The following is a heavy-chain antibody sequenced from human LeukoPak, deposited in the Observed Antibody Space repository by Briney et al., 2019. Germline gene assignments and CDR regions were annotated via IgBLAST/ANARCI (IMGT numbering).Heavy chain of an antibody. J-gene: IGHJ4*02. Sequence: GGSLRLSCAASGFTFSSYEMNWVRQAPGKGLEWVSSISSSSSYIYYADSVKGRFTISRDNAKNSLYLQMNSLRAEDTAVYYCARWVVTPGKFDYWGQGTLVTVSS. V-gene: IGHV3-21*01. D-gene: IGHD4-23*01. CDR1: GFTFSSYE. CDR2: ISSSSSYI. CDR3: ARWVVTPGKFDY.